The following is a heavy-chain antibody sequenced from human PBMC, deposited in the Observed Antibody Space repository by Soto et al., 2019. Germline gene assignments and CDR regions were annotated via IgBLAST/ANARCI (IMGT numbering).Heavy chain of an antibody. J-gene: IGHJ4*02. CDR2: IWYDGSNK. V-gene: IGHV3-33*01. D-gene: IGHD3-22*01. CDR1: GFTFSSYG. Sequence: QVQLVESGGGVVQPGRSLRLSCAASGFTFSSYGMHWVRQAPGKGLEWVAVIWYDGSNKFYADSVKGRFTISRDNSKNTVSLQMNSLRAEDTAVYYWAREYYDSSGYYYFGFGYWGQGTLVTVSS. CDR3: AREYYDSSGYYYFGFGY.